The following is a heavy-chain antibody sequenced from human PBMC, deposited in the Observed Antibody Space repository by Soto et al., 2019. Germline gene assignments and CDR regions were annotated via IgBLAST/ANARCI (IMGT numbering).Heavy chain of an antibody. CDR3: ASFSIAATDPYGMDV. V-gene: IGHV1-18*01. CDR2: ISAYNGNT. Sequence: QVQLVQSGAEVKKPGASVKVSCKASGYTFTSYGISWVRQAPGQGLEWMGWISAYNGNTNYVQKLQGRVTMTTDTSTSTAYMELRSLRSDDTAVYYCASFSIAATDPYGMDVWGQGTTVTVSS. CDR1: GYTFTSYG. J-gene: IGHJ6*02. D-gene: IGHD6-13*01.